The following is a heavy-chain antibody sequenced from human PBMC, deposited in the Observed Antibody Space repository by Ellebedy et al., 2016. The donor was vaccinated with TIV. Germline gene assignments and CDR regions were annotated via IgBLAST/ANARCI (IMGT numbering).Heavy chain of an antibody. CDR2: IKQDGTER. V-gene: IGHV3-7*01. D-gene: IGHD3-9*01. CDR1: GFSFSDYW. Sequence: GGSLRLSXAASGFSFSDYWMTWVRQAPGKGLEWVANIKQDGTERNYVDSVKGRFTISRDNAKNSLYLQMNSLRAEDTAVYYCARDSRIRYFDWLLLAYYGMDVWGQGTTVTVSS. CDR3: ARDSRIRYFDWLLLAYYGMDV. J-gene: IGHJ6*02.